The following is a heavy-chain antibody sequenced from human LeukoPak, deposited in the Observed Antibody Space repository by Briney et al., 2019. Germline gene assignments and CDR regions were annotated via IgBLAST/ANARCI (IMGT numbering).Heavy chain of an antibody. D-gene: IGHD1-26*01. CDR3: ASQGGPWAAFDI. Sequence: SETLSLTCAVYGGSFSGYYWSWTRQPPGKGLEWIGEINHSGSTNYNPSLKSRVTISVDTSKNQFSLKLSSVTAADTAVYYCASQGGPWAAFDIWGQGTMVTVSS. CDR2: INHSGST. CDR1: GGSFSGYY. V-gene: IGHV4-34*01. J-gene: IGHJ3*02.